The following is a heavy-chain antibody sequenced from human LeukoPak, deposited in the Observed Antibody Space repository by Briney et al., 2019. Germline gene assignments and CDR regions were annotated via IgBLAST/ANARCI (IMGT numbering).Heavy chain of an antibody. J-gene: IGHJ4*02. D-gene: IGHD3-10*01. CDR1: GFTVSSIY. V-gene: IGHV3-66*01. Sequence: GGSLRLSCAASGFTVSSIYMNWVRQAPGKGLEWVSVIYTGGGTYYAASVKDRFTISRDNSKNTLYLQMNSLRAEDTAVYYCARESGSGSRGFDYWGQGTLVTVSS. CDR3: ARESGSGSRGFDY. CDR2: IYTGGGT.